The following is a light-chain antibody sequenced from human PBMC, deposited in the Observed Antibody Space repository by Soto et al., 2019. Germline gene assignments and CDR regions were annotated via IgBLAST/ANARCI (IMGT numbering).Light chain of an antibody. CDR3: QHYNSYSEA. CDR1: QTISSW. J-gene: IGKJ1*01. Sequence: DIQMTQSPSTLSGSVGDRVTITCRASQTISSWLAWYQQKPGKAPKLLIYKASTLKSGVPSRFSGRGSGTEFTLTISSLQPDDFATYYCQHYNSYSEAFGQGNKVDIK. V-gene: IGKV1-5*03. CDR2: KAS.